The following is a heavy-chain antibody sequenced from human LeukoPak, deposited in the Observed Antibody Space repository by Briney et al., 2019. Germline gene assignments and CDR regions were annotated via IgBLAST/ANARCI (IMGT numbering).Heavy chain of an antibody. CDR2: IIPIFGTA. D-gene: IGHD3-10*01. CDR3: ARDGDTDGYFDY. J-gene: IGHJ4*02. V-gene: IGHV1-69*13. Sequence: SVKVSCKASGGTFSSYAISWVRQAPGQGLEWMGGIIPIFGTANYAQKFQGRVTITADESTSTAYMELSSLRSEDTAVYYCARDGDTDGYFDYWGQGTLVTVSS. CDR1: GGTFSSYA.